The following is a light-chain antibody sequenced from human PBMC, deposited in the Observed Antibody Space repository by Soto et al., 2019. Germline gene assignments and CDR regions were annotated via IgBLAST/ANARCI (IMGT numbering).Light chain of an antibody. Sequence: EIVLTQSPGTLSLSPGERATLSCRASQDVGSKLAWYQQKPGQAPRLLIYGATTRATGIPARFSGSGSGTDFTLTISRLEPEDFAVYYCQQYTSSLITFGQGTRLEIK. J-gene: IGKJ5*01. CDR3: QQYTSSLIT. CDR1: QDVGSK. V-gene: IGKV3-20*01. CDR2: GAT.